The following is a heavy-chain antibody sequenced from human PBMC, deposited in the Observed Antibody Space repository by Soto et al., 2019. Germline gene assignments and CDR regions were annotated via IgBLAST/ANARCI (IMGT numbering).Heavy chain of an antibody. D-gene: IGHD6-13*01. V-gene: IGHV3-23*01. Sequence: EVRLLEAGGGLAQPGGSLRLSCAGSGFTFSTYGMSWVRQAPGKGLEWVSGISDNGVITYYADSVKGRFTISKDNSKSTVVLEMNSQRTEDTAEYFGAKGGRPWYGFDSWGQGTLVTVSS. CDR3: AKGGRPWYGFDS. CDR1: GFTFSTYG. J-gene: IGHJ4*02. CDR2: ISDNGVIT.